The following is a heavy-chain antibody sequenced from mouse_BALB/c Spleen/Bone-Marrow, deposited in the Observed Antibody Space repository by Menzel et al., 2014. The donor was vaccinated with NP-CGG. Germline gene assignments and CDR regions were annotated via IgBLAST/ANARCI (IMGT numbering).Heavy chain of an antibody. V-gene: IGHV3-1*02. CDR3: ARGTYGAMDY. Sequence: EVKLLESGPDLVKPSQSLSLTCSVTGYSITSGYNWHWIRQLPGNKLEWMGYIRYSDSTNYNPSLKSRITITRDTSKNQFFLQLNSVTTEDTATYCCARGTYGAMDYWGHGTSVTVSS. CDR2: IRYSDST. D-gene: IGHD5-1*01. CDR1: GYSITSGYN. J-gene: IGHJ4*01.